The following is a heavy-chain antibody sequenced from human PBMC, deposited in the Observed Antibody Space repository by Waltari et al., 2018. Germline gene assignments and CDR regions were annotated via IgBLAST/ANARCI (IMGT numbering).Heavy chain of an antibody. CDR2: INPNSGGT. J-gene: IGHJ6*03. V-gene: IGHV1-2*06. CDR1: GYPFTGYY. CDR3: ARDPPYCSSTSCQGGYYYMDV. D-gene: IGHD2-2*01. Sequence: QVQLVQSGAEVKKPGASVKVSCKASGYPFTGYYMHWVRQAPGQGLEWMGRINPNSGGTNYAQKFQGRVTMTRDTSISTAYMELSRLRSDDTAVYYCARDPPYCSSTSCQGGYYYMDVWGKGTTVTVSS.